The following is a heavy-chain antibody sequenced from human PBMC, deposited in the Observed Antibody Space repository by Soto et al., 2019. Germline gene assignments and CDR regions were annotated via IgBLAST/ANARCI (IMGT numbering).Heavy chain of an antibody. Sequence: PGGSLRLSCAASGFTFSSYWMHWVRQAPGKGLVWVSRINSDGSSTSYADSVKGRFTISRDNAKNTLYLQMNSLRAEDTAVYYCARVVPSGYYAIDYWGQGTLVTVSS. D-gene: IGHD3-22*01. CDR1: GFTFSSYW. CDR3: ARVVPSGYYAIDY. J-gene: IGHJ4*02. CDR2: INSDGSST. V-gene: IGHV3-74*01.